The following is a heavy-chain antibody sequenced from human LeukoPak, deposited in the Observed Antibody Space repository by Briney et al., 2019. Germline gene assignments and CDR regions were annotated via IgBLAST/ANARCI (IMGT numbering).Heavy chain of an antibody. CDR3: AALYGDYGVIDY. J-gene: IGHJ4*02. Sequence: SQTLSLTCTVSGGSISSGGYYWSWIRQHPGKGLEWVGYISYRGNTYYNPSLRSRLTISVDTSQNQFSLKLSSVTAADTAVYYCAALYGDYGVIDYWGQGTLVTVSP. CDR1: GGSISSGGYY. CDR2: ISYRGNT. V-gene: IGHV4-31*03. D-gene: IGHD4-17*01.